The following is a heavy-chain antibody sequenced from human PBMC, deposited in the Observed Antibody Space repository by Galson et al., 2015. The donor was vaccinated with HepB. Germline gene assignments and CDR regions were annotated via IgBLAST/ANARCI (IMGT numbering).Heavy chain of an antibody. J-gene: IGHJ4*02. V-gene: IGHV4-34*01. Sequence: ETLSLTCAVYGGSFSGYYWSWIRPPPGEGLEGIGEINHSGSTNYNPSLKSRVTISVDTSMNQFSLKLSSVTAADTAVYYCARGRPPSGYSSGRGIGKGGYFDYWGQGTLVTVSS. CDR2: INHSGST. CDR3: ARGRPPSGYSSGRGIGKGGYFDY. CDR1: GGSFSGYY. D-gene: IGHD6-19*01.